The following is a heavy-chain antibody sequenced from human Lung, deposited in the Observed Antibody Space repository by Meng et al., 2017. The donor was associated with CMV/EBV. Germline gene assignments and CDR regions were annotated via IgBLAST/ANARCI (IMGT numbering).Heavy chain of an antibody. CDR2: VFYNGNA. D-gene: IGHD6-13*01. J-gene: IGHJ5*02. Sequence: LSCIVSGGSISTHYWSWIRQPPGKGLEWIGYVFYNGNANYNPSLTSRVTISVDTSKNQFSLKLNSVTAADTAVYYCARSRAAWDWFDPWGQGTRVTVSS. V-gene: IGHV4-59*11. CDR1: GGSISTHY. CDR3: ARSRAAWDWFDP.